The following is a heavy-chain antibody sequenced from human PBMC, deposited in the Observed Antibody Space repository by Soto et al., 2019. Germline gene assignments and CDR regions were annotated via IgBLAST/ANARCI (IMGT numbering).Heavy chain of an antibody. V-gene: IGHV3-30*18. CDR2: ISYDGSNK. J-gene: IGHJ6*02. Sequence: GSLRLSCAASGFTFSSYGMHWVRQAPGKGLEWVAVISYDGSNKYYADSVKGRFTISRDNSKNTLYLQMNSLRAEDTAVYYCAKDRAAARLHTYYYYGMDVWGQGTTVTVSS. CDR3: AKDRAAARLHTYYYYGMDV. D-gene: IGHD6-6*01. CDR1: GFTFSSYG.